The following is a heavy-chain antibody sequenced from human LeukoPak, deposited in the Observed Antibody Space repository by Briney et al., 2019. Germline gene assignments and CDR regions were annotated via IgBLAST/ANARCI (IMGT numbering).Heavy chain of an antibody. V-gene: IGHV4-30-4*01. CDR1: GGSISSGDYY. CDR2: IYYSGST. Sequence: PSETLSLTCTVSGGSISSGDYYWSWIRQPPGKGLEWIGYIYYSGSTYYNPSLKSRVTISVDTSKNQFSLKLSSVTAADTAVYYCARGSPVVTHFDCWGQGTLVTVSS. D-gene: IGHD4-23*01. CDR3: ARGSPVVTHFDC. J-gene: IGHJ4*02.